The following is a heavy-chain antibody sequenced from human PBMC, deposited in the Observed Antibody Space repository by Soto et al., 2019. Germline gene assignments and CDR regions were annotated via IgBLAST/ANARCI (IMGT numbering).Heavy chain of an antibody. CDR3: ERGLRTEPLVVVVAATDLDY. V-gene: IGHV1-2*02. Sequence: ASVKVSCKASGYTFTGYYMHWVRQAPGQGLEWMGWINPNSGGTNYAQKFQGRVTMTRDTSISTAYMELSRLRSDDTAVYYCERGLRTEPLVVVVAATDLDYWGQGTLVTVSS. CDR1: GYTFTGYY. D-gene: IGHD2-15*01. CDR2: INPNSGGT. J-gene: IGHJ4*02.